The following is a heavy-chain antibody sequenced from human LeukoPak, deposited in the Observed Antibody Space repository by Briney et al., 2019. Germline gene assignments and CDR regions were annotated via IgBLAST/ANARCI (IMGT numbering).Heavy chain of an antibody. J-gene: IGHJ4*02. CDR3: SSWGSTPGVSSDDC. D-gene: IGHD6-6*01. CDR2: IKSKTDGGTT. CDR1: EFTINDAW. V-gene: IGHV3-15*01. Sequence: KPGGSLRLPCAASEFTINDAWMSWVRQAPGKGLEWVGRIKSKTDGGTTEYAAPVKGRFTISRDDSKNTLYLQMNSLKTEDTAMYYCSSWGSTPGVSSDDCWGQGTLVTVSS.